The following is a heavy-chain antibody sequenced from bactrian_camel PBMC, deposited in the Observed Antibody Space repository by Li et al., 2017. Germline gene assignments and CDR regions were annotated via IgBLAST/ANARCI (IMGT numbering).Heavy chain of an antibody. Sequence: HVQLVESGGDSVQPGGSLRLSCTVSGYTSNRPSMAWFRQAPGKEREGVGAIGLAGATVYGDSVKGRFTISKDNPKNTLYLQMNNLKPEDTAMYYCAARWGYRCRFSEADFGYWGQGTQVTVS. CDR1: GYTSNRPS. CDR3: AARWGYRCRFSEADFGY. J-gene: IGHJ6*01. V-gene: IGHV3S1*01. D-gene: IGHD5*01. CDR2: IGLAGATV.